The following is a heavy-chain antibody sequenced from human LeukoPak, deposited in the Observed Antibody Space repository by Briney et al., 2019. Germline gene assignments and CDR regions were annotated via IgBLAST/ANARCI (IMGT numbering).Heavy chain of an antibody. CDR1: GFRFSDYL. J-gene: IGHJ4*02. CDR3: TKQGGSYSFDY. D-gene: IGHD3-10*01. V-gene: IGHV3-23*01. Sequence: GWSLRLSCAASGFRFSDYLMKWVRRAPGKGLEWISAIAGSADSTYYADSVKGRFTISRDNSKNTLYLQINSLRAEDTAVYYWTKQGGSYSFDYWGQGTLVTVSS. CDR2: IAGSADST.